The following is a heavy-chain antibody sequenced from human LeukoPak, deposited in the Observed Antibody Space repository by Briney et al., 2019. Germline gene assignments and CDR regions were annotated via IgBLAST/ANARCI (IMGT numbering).Heavy chain of an antibody. CDR1: GGSISDGTYY. CDR2: VYTTGST. Sequence: SQTLSLTCTVSGGSISDGTYYWSWIRQPAGKGLEWIGRVYTTGSTNYNPSLKSRVTISLDTSKNQFSLKLTSVTAADTAVYYCARDNASLRIVGMHDAFDIWGQGTMVTASS. D-gene: IGHD2/OR15-2a*01. V-gene: IGHV4-61*02. J-gene: IGHJ3*02. CDR3: ARDNASLRIVGMHDAFDI.